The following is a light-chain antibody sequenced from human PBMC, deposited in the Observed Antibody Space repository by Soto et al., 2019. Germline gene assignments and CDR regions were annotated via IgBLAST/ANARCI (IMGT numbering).Light chain of an antibody. J-gene: IGKJ1*01. CDR3: QQSYSTPRT. V-gene: IGKV1-39*01. CDR1: QTISSY. CDR2: VES. Sequence: DIHMTQSPSSLSASLGYRFTITCRASQTISSYLNWYQQKPGKAPELLIYVESNLQRGVPSRFSGRGSGADFTLTISSLQPEDFATYYCQQSYSTPRTFGQGTKVDIK.